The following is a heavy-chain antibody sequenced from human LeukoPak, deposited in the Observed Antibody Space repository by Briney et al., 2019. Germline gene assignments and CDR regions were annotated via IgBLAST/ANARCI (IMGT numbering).Heavy chain of an antibody. V-gene: IGHV3-30-3*01. CDR3: ARDSASSLSYYFDY. D-gene: IGHD1-26*01. J-gene: IGHJ4*02. Sequence: GGSLRLSCAASGFTFSSYAMHWVRQAPGKGLEWVAVISYDGSNKYCADSVKGRFTISRDNSKNTLYLQMNSLRAEDTAVYYCARDSASSLSYYFDYWGQGTLVTVSS. CDR2: ISYDGSNK. CDR1: GFTFSSYA.